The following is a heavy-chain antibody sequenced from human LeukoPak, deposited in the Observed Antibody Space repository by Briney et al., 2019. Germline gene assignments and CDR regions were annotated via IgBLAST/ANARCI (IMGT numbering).Heavy chain of an antibody. V-gene: IGHV3-43D*04. J-gene: IGHJ4*02. D-gene: IGHD1-26*01. Sequence: GGSLRLSCAASGFTFDDYAMHWVRQAPGKGLEWVSLISWDGGSTYYADSVKGRFAISRDNSKNSLYLQMNSLRAEDTALYYCAKDVSGSYFRRFDYWSQGTLVTVSS. CDR3: AKDVSGSYFRRFDY. CDR1: GFTFDDYA. CDR2: ISWDGGST.